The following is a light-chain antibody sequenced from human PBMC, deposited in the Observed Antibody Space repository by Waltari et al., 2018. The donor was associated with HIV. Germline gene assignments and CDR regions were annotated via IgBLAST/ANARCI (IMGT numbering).Light chain of an antibody. V-gene: IGKV1-39*01. J-gene: IGKJ5*01. CDR1: QNINKH. Sequence: DTQMTQSPASLSASVGDRVNITCRASQNINKHLNWYQHKSGKAPKLLIYAASSLQSGVPSRFSGSGSGTNFTLTSNTLQPEDFAIYYCQQSYSTLRITFGQGTRLDIK. CDR2: AAS. CDR3: QQSYSTLRIT.